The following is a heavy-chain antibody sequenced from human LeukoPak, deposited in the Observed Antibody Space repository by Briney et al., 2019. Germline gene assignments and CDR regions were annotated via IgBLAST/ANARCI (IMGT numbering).Heavy chain of an antibody. CDR3: ARAYSERYGLGYYYMDV. V-gene: IGHV3-21*01. CDR1: GFTFSTYS. CDR2: ISSSSSYI. D-gene: IGHD1-26*01. Sequence: GGSLRLACAASGFTFSTYSMNWVRQAPGKGLEWVSSISSSSSYIYYADSVKGRFTISRDNAKKSVYLQMNSLRAEDTAVYYCARAYSERYGLGYYYMDVWGKGTTVTVSS. J-gene: IGHJ6*03.